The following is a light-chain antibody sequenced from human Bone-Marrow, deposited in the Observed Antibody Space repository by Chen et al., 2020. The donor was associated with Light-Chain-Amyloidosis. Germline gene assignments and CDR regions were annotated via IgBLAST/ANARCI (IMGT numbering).Light chain of an antibody. V-gene: IGKV3-20*01. CDR1: QSVSSSY. J-gene: IGKJ2*01. Sequence: EIVLTQSPGTLSLSPGERATLSCRASQSVSSSYLAWYQQKPGQAPRLLIYGASSRATGIPDRFSGSGSGTDFTLTIIRLEPEEFAVYYCQQYGSSPRTFGQGTKLEIK. CDR2: GAS. CDR3: QQYGSSPRT.